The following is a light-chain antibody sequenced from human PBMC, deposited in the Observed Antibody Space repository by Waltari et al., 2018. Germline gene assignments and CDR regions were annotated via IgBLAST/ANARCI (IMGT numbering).Light chain of an antibody. J-gene: IGLJ2*01. CDR3: QSYDTTLSVV. V-gene: IGLV1-40*01. CDR1: GSNIGAGYD. Sequence: QSVLTQPPSVSGAPGQRVTISCPGSGSNIGAGYDVHWSRPLPGNAPPLLFYGVNTRPPGVSGRFSGSQFDTSAFLAIAGLQADDEADYYCQSYDTTLSVVFGGGTKLTVL. CDR2: GVN.